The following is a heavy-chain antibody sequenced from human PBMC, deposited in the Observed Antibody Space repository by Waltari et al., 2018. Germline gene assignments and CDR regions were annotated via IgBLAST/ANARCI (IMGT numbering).Heavy chain of an antibody. CDR2: ISGSGGST. Sequence: EVQLLESGGGLVQPGGSLRLSCAASGFTFSSYSISWVRQAPGKGLEWVSAISGSGGSTYYADSVKGRFTISRDNSKNTLYLQMNSLRAEDTAVYYCAKEVSVGPRSSSPRSADYWGQGTLVTVSS. CDR3: AKEVSVGPRSSSPRSADY. V-gene: IGHV3-23*01. CDR1: GFTFSSYS. J-gene: IGHJ4*02. D-gene: IGHD6-6*01.